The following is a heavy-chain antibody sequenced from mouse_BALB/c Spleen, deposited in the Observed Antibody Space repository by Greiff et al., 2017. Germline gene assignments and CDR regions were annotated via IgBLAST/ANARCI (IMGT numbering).Heavy chain of an antibody. J-gene: IGHJ4*01. D-gene: IGHD2-4*01. CDR2: INPSSGYT. V-gene: IGHV1-4*01. CDR1: GYTFTSYT. Sequence: VQLQQSGAELARPGASVKMSCKASGYTFTSYTMHWVKQRPGQGLEWIGYINPSSGYTNYNQKFKDKATLTADKSSSTAYMQLSSLTSEDSAVYYCARYYYDYDEYCYAMDYWGQGTSVTVSS. CDR3: ARYYYDYDEYCYAMDY.